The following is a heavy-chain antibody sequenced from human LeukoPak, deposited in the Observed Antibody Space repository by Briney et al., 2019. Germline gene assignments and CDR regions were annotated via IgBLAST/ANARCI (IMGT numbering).Heavy chain of an antibody. CDR3: ARGQNYFGSGSPYNYYFDY. D-gene: IGHD3-10*01. Sequence: RTGRSLRLSCAASGFTFSNDAMTWVRQAPGKGLEWVSVVSRSGGSAYYADSVKGRFTISRDNSKNTLYLRMNSLRTEDTAVYFCARGQNYFGSGSPYNYYFDYWGQGVLVTVSS. CDR2: VSRSGGSA. V-gene: IGHV3-23*01. CDR1: GFTFSNDA. J-gene: IGHJ4*02.